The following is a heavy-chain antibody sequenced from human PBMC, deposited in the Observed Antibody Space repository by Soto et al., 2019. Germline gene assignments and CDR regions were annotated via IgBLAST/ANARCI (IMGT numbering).Heavy chain of an antibody. V-gene: IGHV4-4*02. D-gene: IGHD3-10*01. J-gene: IGHJ5*02. Sequence: PSETLSLTCAVSGGSISSSNWLIWVRQPPGKGLEWIGEIYHSGSTNYNPSLKSRVTISVDKSKNQFSLKLSSVTAADTAVYYCARVGSEDPGSYYILRNWFDPWGQGTLVT. CDR2: IYHSGST. CDR1: GGSISSSNW. CDR3: ARVGSEDPGSYYILRNWFDP.